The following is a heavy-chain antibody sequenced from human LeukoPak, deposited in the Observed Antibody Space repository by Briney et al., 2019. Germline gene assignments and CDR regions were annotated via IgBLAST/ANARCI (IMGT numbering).Heavy chain of an antibody. CDR1: GGSISSSSDY. CDR2: IYYSGST. D-gene: IGHD5-18*01. Sequence: PSETLSLTCTVSGGSISSSSDYWGWIRQPPGKGLEWIGYIYYSGSTNYNPSLKSRVTISVDTSKKQFSLKLSSVTAADTAVYYCASLRADTTMFHAFDIWGHGTMVTVSS. V-gene: IGHV4-61*05. J-gene: IGHJ3*02. CDR3: ASLRADTTMFHAFDI.